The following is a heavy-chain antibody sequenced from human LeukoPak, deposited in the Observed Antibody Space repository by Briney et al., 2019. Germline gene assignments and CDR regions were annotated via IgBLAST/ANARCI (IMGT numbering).Heavy chain of an antibody. CDR2: INSDGSST. D-gene: IGHD3-10*01. J-gene: IGHJ4*02. V-gene: IGHV3-74*01. CDR3: AKAPPYYYGSGSYYTRNYFDY. Sequence: PGGSLRLSCAASGFTFSSYWMPWVRQAPGKGLVWVSRINSDGSSTYYADSVKGRFTISRDNSKNTLYLQMNSLRAEDTAVYYCAKAPPYYYGSGSYYTRNYFDYWGQGTLVTVSS. CDR1: GFTFSSYW.